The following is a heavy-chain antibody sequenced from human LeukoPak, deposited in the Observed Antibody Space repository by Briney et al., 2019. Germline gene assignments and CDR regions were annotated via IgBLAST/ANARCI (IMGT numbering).Heavy chain of an antibody. D-gene: IGHD3-22*01. J-gene: IGHJ4*02. CDR3: ARDVDSSGYYLD. CDR2: IYYSGST. CDR1: GGSISSGDYY. V-gene: IGHV4-30-4*01. Sequence: PSETLSLTCTVSGGSISSGDYYWSWIRQPQGKGLEWIGYIYYSGSTYYNPSLKSRVTISVDTSKNQFSLKLSSVTAADTAVYYCARDVDSSGYYLDWGQGTLVTVSS.